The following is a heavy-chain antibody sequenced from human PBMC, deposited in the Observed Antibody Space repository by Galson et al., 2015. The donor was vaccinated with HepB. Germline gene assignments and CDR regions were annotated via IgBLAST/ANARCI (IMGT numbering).Heavy chain of an antibody. V-gene: IGHV1-2*02. CDR2: INPNSGDT. Sequence: SVKVSCKASGYTFTGYYMHWVRQAPGQGLEWMEWINPNSGDTKYAQKFQGRVTMTRDTSISTAYMELSRLTSDDTAVYYCAREGVGPTTNYYGMDVWGQGTTVSVSS. J-gene: IGHJ6*02. CDR1: GYTFTGYY. CDR3: AREGVGPTTNYYGMDV. D-gene: IGHD1-26*01.